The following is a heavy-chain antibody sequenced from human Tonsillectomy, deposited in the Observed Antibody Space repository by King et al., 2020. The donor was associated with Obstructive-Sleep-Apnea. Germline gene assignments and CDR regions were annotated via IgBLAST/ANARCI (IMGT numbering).Heavy chain of an antibody. CDR3: EVAAAGTDFDY. Sequence: VQLVESGGGLVKPGGSLRLSCAASGFTFSSYSMNWVRQAPGKGLEWVSSISSISSYLYYADSVKGRFTIPRDNAKNSLYLQMNSLRAEDTAVYYCEVAAAGTDFDYWGQGTLVTVSS. CDR2: ISSISSYL. D-gene: IGHD6-13*01. V-gene: IGHV3-21*01. CDR1: GFTFSSYS. J-gene: IGHJ4*02.